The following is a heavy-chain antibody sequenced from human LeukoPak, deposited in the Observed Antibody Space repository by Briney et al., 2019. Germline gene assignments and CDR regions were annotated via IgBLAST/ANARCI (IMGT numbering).Heavy chain of an antibody. Sequence: GGSLRLSCAASGFTFSSYSMNWVRQAPGKGLEWVSSISSSSSYIYYADSVKGRFTISRDNAKNSLYLQMNSLRAEDTAVYYCARVGDCSSTSCHNFDYWGQGTLVTVSS. CDR3: ARVGDCSSTSCHNFDY. D-gene: IGHD2-2*02. V-gene: IGHV3-21*01. CDR2: ISSSSSYI. CDR1: GFTFSSYS. J-gene: IGHJ4*02.